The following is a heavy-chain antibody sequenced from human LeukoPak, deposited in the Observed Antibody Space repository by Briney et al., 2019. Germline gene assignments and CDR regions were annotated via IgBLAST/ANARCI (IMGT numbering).Heavy chain of an antibody. D-gene: IGHD3-22*01. CDR2: MNPNSGNT. CDR3: ARGLDDSSGYYADY. CDR1: GGTFSSYA. Sequence: GASVKVSCKASGGTFSSYAINWVRQATGQGLEWMGWMNPNSGNTGYAQKFQGRVTITRNTSISTAYMELSSLRSEDTAVYYCARGLDDSSGYYADYWGQGTLVTVSS. J-gene: IGHJ4*02. V-gene: IGHV1-8*03.